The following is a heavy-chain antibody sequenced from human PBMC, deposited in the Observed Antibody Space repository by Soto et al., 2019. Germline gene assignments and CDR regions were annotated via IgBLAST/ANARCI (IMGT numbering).Heavy chain of an antibody. D-gene: IGHD5-18*01. CDR3: ARDYEGDTAMVGVY. Sequence: QVQLVQSGAEVKKPGSSVKVSCKASGGTFSSYAISWVRQAPGQGLEWMGGIIPIFGTANYAQKFQGRVTITADESPSTAYMELGSLRSEDTAVYYCARDYEGDTAMVGVYWGQGTLVTVSS. V-gene: IGHV1-69*12. CDR1: GGTFSSYA. CDR2: IIPIFGTA. J-gene: IGHJ4*02.